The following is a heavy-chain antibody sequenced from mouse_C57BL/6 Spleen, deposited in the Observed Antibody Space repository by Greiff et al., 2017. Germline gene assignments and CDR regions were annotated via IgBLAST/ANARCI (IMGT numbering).Heavy chain of an antibody. V-gene: IGHV1-52*01. CDR2: IDPSDSET. CDR3: ARRGDVGAMDY. D-gene: IGHD3-3*01. CDR1: GYTFTSYW. Sequence: QVQLQQPGAELVRPGSSVKLSCKASGYTFTSYWMHWVKQRPIQGLEWIGNIDPSDSETHYNQKFKDKATLTVDKSSSTAYMQLSSLTSEDSAVYCCARRGDVGAMDYWGQGTSVTVSS. J-gene: IGHJ4*01.